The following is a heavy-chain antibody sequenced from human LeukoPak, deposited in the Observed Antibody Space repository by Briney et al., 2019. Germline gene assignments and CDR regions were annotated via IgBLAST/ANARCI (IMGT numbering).Heavy chain of an antibody. CDR3: AKSFDFQH. CDR1: GFTFSDSG. V-gene: IGHV3-30*02. Sequence: GGSLRLSCVATGFTFSDSGMSWVRQAPGKGLEWVAFIRYDGTKDYYADSVKGRFTISRDNSENTLNLQMNRLRAEDTAVYYCAKSFDFQHWGQGTLVIVSS. D-gene: IGHD3-10*01. CDR2: IRYDGTKD. J-gene: IGHJ1*01.